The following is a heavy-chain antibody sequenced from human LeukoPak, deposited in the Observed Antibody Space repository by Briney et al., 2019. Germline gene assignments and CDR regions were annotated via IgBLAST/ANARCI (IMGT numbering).Heavy chain of an antibody. CDR1: GYTFTSYD. V-gene: IGHV1-46*01. CDR3: ARETLWFGELPTGIFDY. D-gene: IGHD3-10*01. CDR2: INPSGGST. J-gene: IGHJ4*02. Sequence: GASVKVSCKASGYTFTSYDINWVRQAPGQGLEWMGIINPSGGSTSYAQKFQGRVTMTRDMSTSTVYMELSSLRSEDTAVYYCARETLWFGELPTGIFDYWGQGTLVTVSS.